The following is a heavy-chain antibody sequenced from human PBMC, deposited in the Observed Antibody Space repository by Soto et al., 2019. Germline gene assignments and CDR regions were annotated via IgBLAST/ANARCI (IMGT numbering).Heavy chain of an antibody. CDR2: IYYSGST. J-gene: IGHJ5*02. D-gene: IGHD3-10*01. CDR1: GGSISSGGYY. CDR3: AIFHYGSGSYYQYNWFDP. V-gene: IGHV4-31*03. Sequence: SETLSLTCTVSGGSISSGGYYWSWIRQHPGKGLEWIGYIYYSGSTYYNPSLKSRVTISVDTSKNQFSLKLSSVTAADTAVYYCAIFHYGSGSYYQYNWFDPWGQGTLVTVSS.